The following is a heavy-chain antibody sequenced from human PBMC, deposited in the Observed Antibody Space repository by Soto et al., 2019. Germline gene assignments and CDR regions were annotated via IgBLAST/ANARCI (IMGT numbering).Heavy chain of an antibody. CDR2: ITGSSSYI. Sequence: XGSLRLSCAASEFTFSSYSMNWVRQAPGKGLEWVSSITGSSSYIYYADSLKGRFTISRDNAKKSLFLQMNSLRAEDTAVYYCARGVDGLRYFDYWGQGTLVTVSS. CDR3: ARGVDGLRYFDY. D-gene: IGHD3-10*01. V-gene: IGHV3-21*01. CDR1: EFTFSSYS. J-gene: IGHJ4*02.